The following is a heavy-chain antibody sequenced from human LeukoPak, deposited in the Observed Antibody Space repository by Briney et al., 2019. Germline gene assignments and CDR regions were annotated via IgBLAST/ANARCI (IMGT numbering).Heavy chain of an antibody. V-gene: IGHV1-2*06. Sequence: ASAKVSCKASGYTFTGYYMHWVRQAPGQGLEWMGRINPNSGGTNYAQKFQGRVTMTRDTSISTAYMELSRLRSDDTAVYYCARSRYTAMVSFDYWGQGTLVTVSS. D-gene: IGHD5-18*01. J-gene: IGHJ4*02. CDR1: GYTFTGYY. CDR2: INPNSGGT. CDR3: ARSRYTAMVSFDY.